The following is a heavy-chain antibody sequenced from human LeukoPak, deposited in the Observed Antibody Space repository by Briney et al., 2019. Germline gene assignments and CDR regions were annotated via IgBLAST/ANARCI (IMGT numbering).Heavy chain of an antibody. D-gene: IGHD2-15*01. J-gene: IGHJ6*04. CDR3: ARDWEDILVVVDGVLTASYYHAMDV. CDR2: IDTNTGNP. Sequence: ASVKVSCKASGYMLSSHGMNWVRQAPGQGLEWMGWIDTNTGNPTYAQGFTGRFVFSLDTSVSTAYLQISSLKAADTAVYYCARDWEDILVVVDGVLTASYYHAMDVWGEGTTVTVSS. V-gene: IGHV7-4-1*02. CDR1: GYMLSSHG.